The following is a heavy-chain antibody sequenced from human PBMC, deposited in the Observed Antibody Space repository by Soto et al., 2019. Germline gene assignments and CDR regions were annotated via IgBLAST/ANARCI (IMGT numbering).Heavy chain of an antibody. Sequence: EVQLLESGGGLVQPGGSLRLSCVASGFTFSSRAMTWVRQAPGRGLEWVSGIPASGDRTFYADSVKGRFTISRDNSRNTLYLQMSSLRVEDTAIYYCATEFYMYGFQGLEHWGQGTLVTASS. CDR3: ATEFYMYGFQGLEH. CDR2: IPASGDRT. D-gene: IGHD3-10*01. J-gene: IGHJ5*02. CDR1: GFTFSSRA. V-gene: IGHV3-23*01.